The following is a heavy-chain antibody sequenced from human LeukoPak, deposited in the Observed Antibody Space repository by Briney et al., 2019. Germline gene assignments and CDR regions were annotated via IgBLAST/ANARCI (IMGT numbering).Heavy chain of an antibody. CDR3: ARVSYARSGYYYVYIDY. J-gene: IGHJ4*02. CDR1: GFTFSSYW. V-gene: IGHV3-7*01. CDR2: IKQDGSEK. Sequence: GGSLRLSCAASGFTFSSYWMSWVRQAPGKGLEWVANIKQDGSEKYYVDSVKGRFTISRDNAKNSLYLQMNSRRAEDTAVYYCARVSYARSGYYYVYIDYWGQGTLVTVSS. D-gene: IGHD3-22*01.